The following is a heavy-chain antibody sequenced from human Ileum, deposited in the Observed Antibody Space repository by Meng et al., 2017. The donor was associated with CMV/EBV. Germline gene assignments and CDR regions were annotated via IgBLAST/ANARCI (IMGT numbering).Heavy chain of an antibody. V-gene: IGHV4-4*07. CDR3: ARLQAWDWFDP. Sequence: GPGLVNPPLILIVPCGAPGGTILSFYWSWPRQTAGKGLEWIGRIYSSGIINYNPSLKSRVTVSVDTSQSQFSLKVNSVTAADTAVYYCARLQAWDWFDPWGQGTLVTVSS. J-gene: IGHJ5*02. CDR2: IYSSGII. CDR1: GGTILSFY. D-gene: IGHD4-11*01.